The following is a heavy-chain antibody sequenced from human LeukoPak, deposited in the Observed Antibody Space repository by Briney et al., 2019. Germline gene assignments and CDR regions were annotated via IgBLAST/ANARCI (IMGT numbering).Heavy chain of an antibody. Sequence: GAAVKVSCKASGYNFIHYFIQWVRQAPGQGLEWMGRINSNSGDTEYAQKFQGRVTMTRDTSNTTVYMELSSLTSDDTVVYYCARDLSSTPYWEFDFWGQGTLVTVSS. D-gene: IGHD1-26*01. CDR3: ARDLSSTPYWEFDF. CDR2: INSNSGDT. CDR1: GYNFIHYF. V-gene: IGHV1-2*05. J-gene: IGHJ4*02.